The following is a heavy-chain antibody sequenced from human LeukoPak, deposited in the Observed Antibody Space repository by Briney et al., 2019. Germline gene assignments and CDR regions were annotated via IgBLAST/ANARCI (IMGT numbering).Heavy chain of an antibody. J-gene: IGHJ4*02. CDR1: GFIFRSYA. CDR2: ISSSGGRT. V-gene: IGHV3-23*01. Sequence: GGSLRLSCAASGFIFRSYAMSWVRQAPGKGLEWVSGISSSGGRTYYADSVKGRFTISRENAKNSLYLQMNALRAGDTAVYYCARGGRGSSWFDNWGQGTLVTVSS. CDR3: ARGGRGSSWFDN. D-gene: IGHD6-13*01.